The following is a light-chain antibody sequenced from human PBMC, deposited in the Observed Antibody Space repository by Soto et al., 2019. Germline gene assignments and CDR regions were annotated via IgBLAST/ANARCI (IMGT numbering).Light chain of an antibody. V-gene: IGLV2-14*01. CDR2: QVS. Sequence: QSALTQPASVSGSPGQSITISCTGTSSDVGGYNYVSWYQQHPGKAPKLVIYQVSNRPSGVSNRFSGSKSGNTASLTISGLQAEDEADYYCTSYTSSDTLLFGTGTKLTVL. CDR3: TSYTSSDTLL. J-gene: IGLJ1*01. CDR1: SSDVGGYNY.